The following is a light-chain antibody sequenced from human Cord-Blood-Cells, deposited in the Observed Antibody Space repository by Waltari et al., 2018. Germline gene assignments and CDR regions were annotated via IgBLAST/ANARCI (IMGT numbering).Light chain of an antibody. CDR1: HSVSSSY. J-gene: IGKJ2*01. CDR2: GAS. V-gene: IGKV3-20*01. CDR3: QQYGSSPYT. Sequence: EIVLTQSPGTLSLSPGERATLSCRASHSVSSSYLAWYQPKPGQAPRLLIYGASSRATGIPDRFSGSGSGTDFTLTISRLEPEDFAVYYCQQYGSSPYTFGQGTKLEIK.